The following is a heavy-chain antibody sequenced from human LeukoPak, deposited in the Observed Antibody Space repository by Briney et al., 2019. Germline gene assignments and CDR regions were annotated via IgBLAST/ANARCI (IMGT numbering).Heavy chain of an antibody. D-gene: IGHD4-17*01. CDR1: GYTFTGYY. Sequence: ASVKVSCKASGYTFTGYYMHWVRQAPGQGLEWMGWINPNSGGTNYAQKFQGRVTMTRDTSISTAYMELSRLRSDGTAVYYCAGELATVTTLVFDYWGQGTLVTVSS. J-gene: IGHJ4*02. CDR2: INPNSGGT. CDR3: AGELATVTTLVFDY. V-gene: IGHV1-2*02.